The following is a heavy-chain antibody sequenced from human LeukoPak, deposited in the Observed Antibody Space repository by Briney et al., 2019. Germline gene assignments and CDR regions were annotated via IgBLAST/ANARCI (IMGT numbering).Heavy chain of an antibody. J-gene: IGHJ6*03. Sequence: GGSLKLSCAASGFTFSGSAMHWVRQASGKGLEWVGRIRSKANSYATAYAASVKGRFTISRDDSKNTAYLQMNSLKTEDTAVYYCARGDDFWSGYVPPIGANMDVWGKGTTVTVSS. D-gene: IGHD3-3*01. CDR3: ARGDDFWSGYVPPIGANMDV. CDR1: GFTFSGSA. V-gene: IGHV3-73*01. CDR2: IRSKANSYAT.